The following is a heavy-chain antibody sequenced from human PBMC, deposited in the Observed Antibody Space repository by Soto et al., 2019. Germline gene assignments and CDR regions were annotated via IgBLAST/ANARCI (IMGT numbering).Heavy chain of an antibody. CDR1: GGSFSSYF. CDR3: AGVSEVFYSAMDV. Sequence: PSETLSLTCTVSGGSFSSYFWNWIRQPAGKGLEWIGRVYISGTTDYNPTLKSRVTMLVDTSKNQFSLKLSSVTAADTAIYYCAGVSEVFYSAMDVWGQGTTVTVSS. V-gene: IGHV4-4*07. J-gene: IGHJ6*01. D-gene: IGHD2-21*01. CDR2: VYISGTT.